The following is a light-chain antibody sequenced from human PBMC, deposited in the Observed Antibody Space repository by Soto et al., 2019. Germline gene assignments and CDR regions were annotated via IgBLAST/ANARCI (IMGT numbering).Light chain of an antibody. Sequence: EVMLTQSPGTLSLSPGERATLSCRASQNVSSNYLAWYQQKSGQAPRLLIYGASNRATGIPDRFSGSGSGTDFTLTIRRLEPEDLAVYYCQQYDTSPRTFDQGTKVEFK. CDR2: GAS. V-gene: IGKV3-20*01. J-gene: IGKJ1*01. CDR1: QNVSSNY. CDR3: QQYDTSPRT.